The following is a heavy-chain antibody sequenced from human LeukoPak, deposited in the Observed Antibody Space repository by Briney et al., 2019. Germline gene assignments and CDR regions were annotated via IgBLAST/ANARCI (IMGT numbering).Heavy chain of an antibody. Sequence: SVKVSCKASGYTFTSYYMHWVRQAPGQGLEWMGIINPSGGSTSYAQKFQGRVTMTRDMSTSTVYMELSSLRSEDTAVYYCARGNDSSGQMGYYFDYWGQGTLVTVSS. CDR2: INPSGGST. CDR1: GYTFTSYY. J-gene: IGHJ4*02. D-gene: IGHD3-22*01. V-gene: IGHV1-46*01. CDR3: ARGNDSSGQMGYYFDY.